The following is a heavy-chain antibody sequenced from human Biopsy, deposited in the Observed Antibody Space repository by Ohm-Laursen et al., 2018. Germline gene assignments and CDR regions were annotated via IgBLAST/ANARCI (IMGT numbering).Heavy chain of an antibody. J-gene: IGHJ2*01. Sequence: PGTLSLTCTVSGGSISSYQWTWIRQPPGKGLEWIGYLYNTGGTNYNPSLKSRVTISVDTSKNQFSLKLRSVTAADTAIYYCARDRGYYSDRTVPGYFDLWGRGTLVTVSS. CDR2: LYNTGGT. CDR1: GGSISSYQ. CDR3: ARDRGYYSDRTVPGYFDL. D-gene: IGHD3-22*01. V-gene: IGHV4-59*01.